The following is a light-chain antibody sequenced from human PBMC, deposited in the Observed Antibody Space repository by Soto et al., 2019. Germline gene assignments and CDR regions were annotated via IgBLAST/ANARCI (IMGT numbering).Light chain of an antibody. Sequence: DIQMTQSPSTLSASAGDRGTISCRASQNIDKWLAGYQQKAGKTPDLLIYDVSTLESGVPSRFSGGASGTEFTLTISSLQHDHYATYYCQQYHTYPYPFGQGTKLEI. CDR1: QNIDKW. CDR3: QQYHTYPYP. V-gene: IGKV1-5*01. CDR2: DVS. J-gene: IGKJ2*01.